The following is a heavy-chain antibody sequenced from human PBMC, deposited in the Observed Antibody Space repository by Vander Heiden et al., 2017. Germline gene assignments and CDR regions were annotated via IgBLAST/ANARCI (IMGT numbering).Heavy chain of an antibody. CDR1: GFTFSSYA. J-gene: IGHJ4*02. CDR2: ISGSGGST. D-gene: IGHD3-10*01. CDR3: AKWPWGSADKPYYFDY. Sequence: EVQLLESGGGLVQPGGSLRLSCAASGFTFSSYAMSWVRQGPGKGLEWVSAISGSGGSTYYADSVKGRFTISRDNSKNTLYLQMNSLRAEDTAVYYCAKWPWGSADKPYYFDYWGQGTLVTVSS. V-gene: IGHV3-23*01.